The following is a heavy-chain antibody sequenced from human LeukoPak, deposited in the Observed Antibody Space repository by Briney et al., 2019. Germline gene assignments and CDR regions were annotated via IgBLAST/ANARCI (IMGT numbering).Heavy chain of an antibody. CDR2: IYYTGET. CDR3: ARYSRNNDYMLDC. D-gene: IGHD4-11*01. CDR1: GGSINNKY. J-gene: IGHJ4*02. V-gene: IGHV4-59*01. Sequence: SETLSLTCDVSGGSINNKYWSWIRQPPGKQLEWIGYIYYTGETKYNPSLESRVTMSVDTSKNQFSLKVYSVTATDTAMYYCARYSRNNDYMLDCWGQGTLVTVSS.